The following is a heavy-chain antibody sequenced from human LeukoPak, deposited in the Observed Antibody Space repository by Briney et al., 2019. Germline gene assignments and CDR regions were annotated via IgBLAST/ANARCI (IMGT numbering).Heavy chain of an antibody. Sequence: ASVKVSCKASGYTFTGYYMHWVRQAPGQGLEWMGWINPNSSGTNYAKKSQSRVTMTRDTSISTTYTDLSRLRSDDTAVYSCARAVAGYCSGGSCKEGFDYWGQGTLVTVSS. CDR3: ARAVAGYCSGGSCKEGFDY. J-gene: IGHJ4*02. CDR2: INPNSSGT. V-gene: IGHV1-2*02. CDR1: GYTFTGYY. D-gene: IGHD2-15*01.